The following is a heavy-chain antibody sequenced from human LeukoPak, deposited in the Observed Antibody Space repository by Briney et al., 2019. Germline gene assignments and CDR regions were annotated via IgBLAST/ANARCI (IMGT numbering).Heavy chain of an antibody. J-gene: IGHJ6*02. CDR2: IYSGGST. D-gene: IGHD2-8*02. Sequence: GGSLRLSCAASGFTVSTNYMSWVRQAPGKGLEWVSVIYSGGSTYYADSVKGRFTISRDNSKNALYLQMNSLRAEDTAVYYCARDAGGYGMDVWGQGTTVTVSS. CDR3: ARDAGGYGMDV. CDR1: GFTVSTNY. V-gene: IGHV3-66*01.